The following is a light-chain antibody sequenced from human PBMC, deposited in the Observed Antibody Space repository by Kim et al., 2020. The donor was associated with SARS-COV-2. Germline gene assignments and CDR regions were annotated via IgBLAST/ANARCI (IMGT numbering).Light chain of an antibody. CDR1: QSLAYSDGNIY. Sequence: PASISCRSSQSLAYSDGNIYLNWFHQRPGQSPRRLIYKVSKQDSGVPDRFSGSGSGTDFTLQISRVEAEDVGVYYCMQGTHWPFTFGPGTKVDIK. J-gene: IGKJ3*01. CDR3: MQGTHWPFT. V-gene: IGKV2-30*01. CDR2: KVS.